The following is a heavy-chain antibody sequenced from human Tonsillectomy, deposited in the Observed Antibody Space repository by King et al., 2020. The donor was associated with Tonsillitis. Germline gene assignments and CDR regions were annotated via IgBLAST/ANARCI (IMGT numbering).Heavy chain of an antibody. Sequence: QLQESGPGLVKPSETLSLTCTVSGGSVSSGSYYWSWIRQPPGKGLEWTGYIYYSGSTNYNPSLKSRVTISVDTSKNQFSLKLSSVTAADTAVYYCARDLYSSGWYYFDNWGQGTLVTVSS. CDR2: IYYSGST. J-gene: IGHJ4*02. V-gene: IGHV4-61*01. D-gene: IGHD6-19*01. CDR3: ARDLYSSGWYYFDN. CDR1: GGSVSSGSYY.